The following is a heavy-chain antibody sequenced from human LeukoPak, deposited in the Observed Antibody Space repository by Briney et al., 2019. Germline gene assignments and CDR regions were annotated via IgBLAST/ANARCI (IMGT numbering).Heavy chain of an antibody. V-gene: IGHV1-18*01. CDR1: GYTFTSYG. D-gene: IGHD6-19*01. CDR2: ISAYNGDT. J-gene: IGHJ4*02. Sequence: ASVKVSCKASGYTFTSYGISWVRQAPGQGLEWMGWISAYNGDTNYAQKLQGRVTMTTDTSTSTAYMELRSLRSDDTAVYYCARDSAVAGSFDYWGQGTLVTVSS. CDR3: ARDSAVAGSFDY.